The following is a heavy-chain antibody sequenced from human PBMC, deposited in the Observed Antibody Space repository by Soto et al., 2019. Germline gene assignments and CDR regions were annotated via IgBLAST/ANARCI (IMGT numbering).Heavy chain of an antibody. CDR2: IIPIFGTA. Sequence: QVQLVPSGAEVKKPGSSVKVSCKASGGTFSSYAISWVRQAPGQGLEWMGGIIPIFGTANYAQKFQGRVTITADESTSTAYMELSSLRSEDTAVYYCARGPLLGYCSGGSCYSELYNWFDPWGQGTLVTVSS. J-gene: IGHJ5*02. CDR3: ARGPLLGYCSGGSCYSELYNWFDP. D-gene: IGHD2-15*01. V-gene: IGHV1-69*01. CDR1: GGTFSSYA.